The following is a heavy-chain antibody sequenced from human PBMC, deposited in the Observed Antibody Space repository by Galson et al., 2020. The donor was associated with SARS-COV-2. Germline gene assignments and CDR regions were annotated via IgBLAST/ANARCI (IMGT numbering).Heavy chain of an antibody. CDR3: ARGGWSLDS. D-gene: IGHD6-19*01. J-gene: IGHJ4*02. Sequence: SETLSLTCAVFGGSMNKMYWSWIRQPPGKGLEWIGYIHFSGTTTYNPSLKSRVTISVDTSKNQFSLTLSSVNVADTAIYHCARGGWSLDSWGQGILVTVSS. CDR1: GGSMNKMY. CDR2: IHFSGTT. V-gene: IGHV4-59*01.